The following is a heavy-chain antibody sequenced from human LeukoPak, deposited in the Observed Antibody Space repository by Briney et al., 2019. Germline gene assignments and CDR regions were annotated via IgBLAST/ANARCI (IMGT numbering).Heavy chain of an antibody. Sequence: SETLSLTCTGPGGSISSYYWSWIRQPPGKGLEWIGYINYSGRTNYNPSLKSRVTISVDTSKNQFSLKLSSVTAADTAVYYCARGPDYYDSSGYYDYWGQGTLVTVSS. CDR3: ARGPDYYDSSGYYDY. V-gene: IGHV4-59*01. CDR1: GGSISSYY. CDR2: INYSGRT. J-gene: IGHJ4*02. D-gene: IGHD3-22*01.